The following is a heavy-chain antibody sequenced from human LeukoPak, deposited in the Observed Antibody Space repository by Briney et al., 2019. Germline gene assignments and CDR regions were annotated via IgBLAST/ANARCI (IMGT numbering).Heavy chain of an antibody. Sequence: PGGSLRLSCAASGFTFSSYWMSWVRQAPGKGLEWVASIKQDGSEKYYVDSVKGRFTISRDNAKNSLYLQMNSLRAEDTAVYYCARTIFGVNYYYYYYMDVWGKGTTVTVSS. CDR1: GFTFSSYW. D-gene: IGHD3-3*01. J-gene: IGHJ6*03. CDR2: IKQDGSEK. V-gene: IGHV3-7*01. CDR3: ARTIFGVNYYYYYYMDV.